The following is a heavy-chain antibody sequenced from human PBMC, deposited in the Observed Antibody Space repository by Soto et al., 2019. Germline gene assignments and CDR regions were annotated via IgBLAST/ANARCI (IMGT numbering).Heavy chain of an antibody. V-gene: IGHV3-23*01. D-gene: IGHD2-8*01. CDR3: AKGVSQGYYHYGVDV. J-gene: IGHJ6*02. Sequence: GGSLRLSCAASGFTFDAYAMSWVRQAPGKGLEWVSAITGSGGSTYYADSVKGRFTISRDNSKDTLYLQMTSLRAEDTGVYYCAKGVSQGYYHYGVDVWGQGTTVTVSS. CDR1: GFTFDAYA. CDR2: ITGSGGST.